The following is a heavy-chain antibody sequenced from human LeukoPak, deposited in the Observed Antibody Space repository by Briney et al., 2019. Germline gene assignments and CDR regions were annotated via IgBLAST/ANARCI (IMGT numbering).Heavy chain of an antibody. CDR2: IYYSGST. V-gene: IGHV4-39*07. Sequence: SETLSLTCTVSGGSISSSSYYWGWIRQPPGKGLEWIGSIYYSGSTYYNPSLKSRVTISVDTSKNQFSLKLSSVTAADTAVYYCARASRGSGSYYPPGLDYWGQGTLVTVSS. CDR3: ARASRGSGSYYPPGLDY. D-gene: IGHD3-10*01. CDR1: GGSISSSSYY. J-gene: IGHJ4*02.